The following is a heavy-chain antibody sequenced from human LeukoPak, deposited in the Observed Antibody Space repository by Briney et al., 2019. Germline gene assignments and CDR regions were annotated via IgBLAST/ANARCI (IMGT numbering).Heavy chain of an antibody. V-gene: IGHV3-11*01. D-gene: IGHD4-17*01. CDR2: ISSSGSTI. Sequence: KTGGSLRLSCAASGFTFSDYYMSWIRQAPGKGLEWVSYISSSGSTIYYADSVKGRFTISRDNAKNSLYLQMNSLRAEDTALYYCAKDMGGETVTTLDYWGQGTLVTVSS. J-gene: IGHJ4*02. CDR3: AKDMGGETVTTLDY. CDR1: GFTFSDYY.